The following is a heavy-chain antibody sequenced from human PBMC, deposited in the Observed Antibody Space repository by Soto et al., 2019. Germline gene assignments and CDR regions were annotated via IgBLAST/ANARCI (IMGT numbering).Heavy chain of an antibody. J-gene: IGHJ4*02. CDR2: MNPNTGGS. V-gene: IGHV1-8*01. CDR3: ARGSPAAGYDL. D-gene: IGHD6-13*01. CDR1: GYTFTSKD. Sequence: ASVKVAWKACGYTFTSKDINWVRQASGQGLEWMGWMNPNTGGSGYAQDFQGRITMTRDTATSTAYMELTSLRSDDTAVYYCARGSPAAGYDLRGQRTLVTVSS.